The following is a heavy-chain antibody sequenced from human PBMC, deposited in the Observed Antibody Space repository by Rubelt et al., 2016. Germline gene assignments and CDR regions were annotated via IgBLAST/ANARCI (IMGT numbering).Heavy chain of an antibody. CDR3: ARVGADYLFDY. CDR1: GGSISSYY. CDR2: IYHSGST. J-gene: IGHJ4*02. D-gene: IGHD4-11*01. Sequence: QVQLQESGPGLVKPSETLSLTCTVSGGSISSYYWSWIRQPPGKGLEWIGSIYHSGSTYYNPSLKSRVTISVDTSKNQFSLKLSSVTAADTAVYYCARVGADYLFDYWGQGTLVTVSS. V-gene: IGHV4-59*12.